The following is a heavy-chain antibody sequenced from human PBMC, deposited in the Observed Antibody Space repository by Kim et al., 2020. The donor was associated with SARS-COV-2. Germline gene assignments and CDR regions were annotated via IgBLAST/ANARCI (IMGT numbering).Heavy chain of an antibody. D-gene: IGHD6-13*01. CDR1: GFTFRNYD. CDR2: IGTAGDT. CDR3: AREKSTTAGNDGIDV. V-gene: IGHV3-13*01. Sequence: GGSLRLSCAASGFTFRNYDMHWVRQATGKGLEWVSLIGTAGDTYYSASVKGRFTISRENDKDSLYLQMNSLRVGDTAVYYCAREKSTTAGNDGIDVWGQGTMVTVSS. J-gene: IGHJ3*01.